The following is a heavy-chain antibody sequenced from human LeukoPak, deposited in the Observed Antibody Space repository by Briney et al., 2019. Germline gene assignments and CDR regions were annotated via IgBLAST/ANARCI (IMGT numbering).Heavy chain of an antibody. CDR3: ATEGYYDSSGYYTDY. D-gene: IGHD3-22*01. CDR1: GYTLAELS. Sequence: RASVKVSCKVSGYTLAELSMHWVRQAPGKGFEWMGRFDPEKGDTIYAQKFQGRVTMTEDTSTDTAYMELSSLRSEDTAVYYCATEGYYDSSGYYTDYWGQGTLVTVSS. CDR2: FDPEKGDT. V-gene: IGHV1-24*01. J-gene: IGHJ4*02.